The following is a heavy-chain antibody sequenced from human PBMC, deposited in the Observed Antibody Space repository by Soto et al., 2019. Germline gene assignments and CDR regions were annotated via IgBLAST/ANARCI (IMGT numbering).Heavy chain of an antibody. CDR3: ARVLTLNKQVRGGNYYGMDV. V-gene: IGHV1-18*01. J-gene: IGHJ6*02. D-gene: IGHD3-16*01. CDR1: GYTFTSSG. CDR2: ISAYNCNT. Sequence: QVQLVQSGAEVKKPGASVKVSCKASGYTFTSSGISWVRQAPGQGLEWMGWISAYNCNTNYAQKLQGRVTMTTDTSTSTAYMELRSLRSDDTAVYYCARVLTLNKQVRGGNYYGMDVWGQGTTVTVSS.